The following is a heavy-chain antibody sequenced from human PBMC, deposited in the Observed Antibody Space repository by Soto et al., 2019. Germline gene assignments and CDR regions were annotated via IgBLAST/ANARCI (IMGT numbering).Heavy chain of an antibody. CDR2: IIPIFGTA. CDR1: GFTFSSYA. V-gene: IGHV1-69*01. CDR3: ARASYYYDSSGYQGAFDI. D-gene: IGHD3-22*01. J-gene: IGHJ3*02. Sequence: VQLVESGGGLVKPGGSLRLSCAASGFTFSSYAISWVRQAPGQGLEWMGGIIPIFGTANYAQKFQGRVTITADESTSTAYMELSSLRSEDTAVYYCARASYYYDSSGYQGAFDIWGQGTMVTVSS.